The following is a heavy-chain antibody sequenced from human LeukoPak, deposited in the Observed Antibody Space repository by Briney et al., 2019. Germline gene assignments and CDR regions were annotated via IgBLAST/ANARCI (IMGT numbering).Heavy chain of an antibody. Sequence: GGSLRLSCAASGLSVTTNYMTWVRQAPGKGLEWVSVIYSAGNTFYADSVKGRFTISKDSSKNMVYLQMNSLRAEDTAVYYCARGPMFGVINTGAFDIWGQGTMVTVSS. D-gene: IGHD3-3*01. CDR1: GLSVTTNY. V-gene: IGHV3-53*01. CDR2: IYSAGNT. J-gene: IGHJ3*02. CDR3: ARGPMFGVINTGAFDI.